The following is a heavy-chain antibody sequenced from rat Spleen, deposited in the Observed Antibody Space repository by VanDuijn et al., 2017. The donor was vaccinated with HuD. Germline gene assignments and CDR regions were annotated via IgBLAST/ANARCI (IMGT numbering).Heavy chain of an antibody. Sequence: EVQLVESGGGLVQPGRSMKLSCAASGFTFSNFPMAWVRQAPAKGLEWVATISSSGGSTYYRDSVKGRFTISRDNAESTLYLQMNSLRSEDTATYYCTREETLYWYFDFWGQGVMVTVSS. V-gene: IGHV5-46*01. CDR1: GFTFSNFP. J-gene: IGHJ2*01. CDR2: ISSSGGST. CDR3: TREETLYWYFDF. D-gene: IGHD4-2*01.